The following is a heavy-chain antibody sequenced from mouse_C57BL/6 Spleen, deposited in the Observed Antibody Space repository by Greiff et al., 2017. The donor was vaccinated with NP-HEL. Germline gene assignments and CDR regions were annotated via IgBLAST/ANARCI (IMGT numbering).Heavy chain of an antibody. V-gene: IGHV1-82*01. Sequence: QVQLQQSGPELVKPGASVKISCKASGYAFSSSWMNWVKQRPGKGLEWIGRIYPGDGDTNYNGKFKGKATLTADKSSSTAYMQLSSLTSEDSAVYFCARSVDFWIFMDYWGQGTSVTVSS. J-gene: IGHJ4*01. CDR3: ARSVDFWIFMDY. CDR2: IYPGDGDT. CDR1: GYAFSSSW.